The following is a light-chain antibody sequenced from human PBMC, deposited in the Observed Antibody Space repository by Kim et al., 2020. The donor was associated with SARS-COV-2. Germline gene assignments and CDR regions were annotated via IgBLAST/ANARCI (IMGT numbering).Light chain of an antibody. CDR3: YSYAGSNNFV. Sequence: GQSVTISCTGTSSDVGGYNYVSWFQQHPGKAPNLLIYEVFKRPSGVPDRFSGSKSGNTASLTVSGLQAEDEADYYCYSYAGSNNFVFGTGTKVTVL. J-gene: IGLJ1*01. CDR2: EVF. V-gene: IGLV2-8*01. CDR1: SSDVGGYNY.